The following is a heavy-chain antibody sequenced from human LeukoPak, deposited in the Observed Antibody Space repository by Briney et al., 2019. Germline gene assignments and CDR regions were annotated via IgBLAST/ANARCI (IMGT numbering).Heavy chain of an antibody. CDR1: GYTFSGYY. CDR2: INPNSGGT. CDR3: ARAAKASLLYYFDY. Sequence: ASVKVSCKASGYTFSGYYIHWVRQAPGQGLEWMGWINPNSGGTNYAQRYQGRVTMSRDTSISTAYMELRSLRSDDTAVYYCARAAKASLLYYFDYWGEGTLVTVSS. D-gene: IGHD2-15*01. J-gene: IGHJ4*02. V-gene: IGHV1-2*02.